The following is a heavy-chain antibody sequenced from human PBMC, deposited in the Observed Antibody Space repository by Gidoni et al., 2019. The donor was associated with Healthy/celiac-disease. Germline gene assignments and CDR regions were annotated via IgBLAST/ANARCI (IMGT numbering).Heavy chain of an antibody. Sequence: QITLKESGPTLVKPTQTLTLTCTFSGFSLSTSGVGVVWIRQPPGKALEWLALIYWNDDKRYSPSLKSRLTITKDTSKNQVVLTMTNMDPVDTATYYCAHSRDLLAVWGYWGQGTLVTVSS. CDR2: IYWNDDK. V-gene: IGHV2-5*01. J-gene: IGHJ4*02. CDR3: AHSRDLLAVWGY. D-gene: IGHD6-19*01. CDR1: GFSLSTSGVG.